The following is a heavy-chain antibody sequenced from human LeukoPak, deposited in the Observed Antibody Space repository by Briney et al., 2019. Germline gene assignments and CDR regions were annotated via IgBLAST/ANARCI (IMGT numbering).Heavy chain of an antibody. CDR1: GYTFSSYW. D-gene: IGHD3-3*01. CDR3: ARQNDFRLYY. V-gene: IGHV5-51*01. J-gene: IGHJ4*02. Sequence: GESLKISCKGSGYTFSSYWIGWVRQMPGKGLEWMGIIYPGDSDTRYSPSLQGQVTISVDTSIGTAYLQWSSLKASDTAIYYCARQNDFRLYYWGQGTLVTVSS. CDR2: IYPGDSDT.